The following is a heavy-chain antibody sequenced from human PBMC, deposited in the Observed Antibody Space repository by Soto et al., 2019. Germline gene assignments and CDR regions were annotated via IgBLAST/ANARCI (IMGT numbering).Heavy chain of an antibody. CDR1: GGSVSSGSYY. Sequence: PSETLSLTCTVSGGSVSSGSYYWSWIRQPPGKGLEWIGYINYSGFTNDNPSLKSRVTISVDTSKNQFSLKLASVTAADTAVYYCAGEEATLRLQTSAWGGGAMVTVSS. J-gene: IGHJ5*02. V-gene: IGHV4-61*01. D-gene: IGHD4-17*01. CDR2: INYSGFT. CDR3: AGEEATLRLQTSA.